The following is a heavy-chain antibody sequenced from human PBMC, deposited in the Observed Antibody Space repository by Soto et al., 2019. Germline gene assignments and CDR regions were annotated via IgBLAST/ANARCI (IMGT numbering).Heavy chain of an antibody. CDR1: GGSFSGYY. V-gene: IGHV4-34*01. CDR2: INHSGST. D-gene: IGHD2-8*02. CDR3: ARDKITGLFDY. J-gene: IGHJ4*02. Sequence: QVQLQQWGAGLLKPSETLSLTCAVYGGSFSGYYWTWIRQPPGTGLEWIGEINHSGSTNYNPSLKRRVTISVEASKTQFSLKLTSVTAADTAVYYCARDKITGLFDYWGQGTLVTVSS.